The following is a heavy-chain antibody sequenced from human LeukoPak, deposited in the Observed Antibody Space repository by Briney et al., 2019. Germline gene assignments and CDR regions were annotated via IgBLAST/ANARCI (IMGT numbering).Heavy chain of an antibody. V-gene: IGHV3-21*01. CDR1: GFTFSSYS. CDR3: ARDRDPYGGKPFDY. CDR2: ISSSSSYI. J-gene: IGHJ4*02. D-gene: IGHD4/OR15-4a*01. Sequence: AGGSLRLSCAASGFTFSSYSMNWVRQAPGKGLEWVSSISSSSSYIYYADSVKSRFTISRDNAKNSLYLQMNSLRAEDTAVYYCARDRDPYGGKPFDYWGQGTLVTVSS.